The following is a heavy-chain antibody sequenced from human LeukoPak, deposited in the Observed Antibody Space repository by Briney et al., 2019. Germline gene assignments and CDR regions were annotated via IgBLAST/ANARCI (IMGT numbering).Heavy chain of an antibody. Sequence: SETLSLTCTVSGGSISSRSNSWGWIRQTPGKGLEWIATIYNSGSTYYNPSLKSRVTISVDTSKNQFSLRLTSVTAADTALYYCARHVDMPTTGLGDWGQGTLVTVSS. V-gene: IGHV4-39*01. CDR3: ARHVDMPTTGLGD. CDR1: GGSISSRSNS. J-gene: IGHJ4*02. CDR2: IYNSGST. D-gene: IGHD5-24*01.